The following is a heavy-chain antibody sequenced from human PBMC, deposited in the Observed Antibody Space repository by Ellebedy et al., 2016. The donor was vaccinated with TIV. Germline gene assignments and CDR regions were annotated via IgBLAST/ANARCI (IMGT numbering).Heavy chain of an antibody. CDR2: ISSSSSTI. J-gene: IGHJ6*02. CDR1: GFTFSSYS. V-gene: IGHV3-48*02. D-gene: IGHD6-13*01. Sequence: GESLKISCAASGFTFSSYSMNWVRQAPGKGLEWVSYISSSSSTIYYADSVKGRFTISRDNAKNSLYLQMNSLRDEDTAVYYCARDRVWHLLGYGMDVWGQGTTVTVSS. CDR3: ARDRVWHLLGYGMDV.